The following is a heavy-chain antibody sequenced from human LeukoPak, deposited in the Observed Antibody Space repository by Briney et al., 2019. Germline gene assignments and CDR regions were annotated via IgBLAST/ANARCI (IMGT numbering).Heavy chain of an antibody. J-gene: IGHJ4*02. CDR1: GGSISTSSYY. CDR3: ARDQYYYDSSGYYRFDS. D-gene: IGHD3-22*01. CDR2: FFYSGST. V-gene: IGHV4-39*07. Sequence: SETLSLTCTVSGGSISTSSYYWAWIRQPPGKGLEWIGSFFYSGSTYYNPSLKSRVTMSVDTSKNQFSLKLSSVTAADTAVYYCARDQYYYDSSGYYRFDSWGQGTLVTVSS.